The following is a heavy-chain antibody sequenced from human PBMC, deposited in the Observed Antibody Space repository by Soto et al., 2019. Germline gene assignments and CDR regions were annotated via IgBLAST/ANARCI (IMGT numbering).Heavy chain of an antibody. D-gene: IGHD3-16*01. J-gene: IGHJ5*02. CDR2: IYDTVTT. Sequence: QVQLQESGPGLVKPSGTLSLTCAISGGSISSNEWWSWVRQPPGKGLEWIGEIYDTVTTNYNPSLKSRVXIXIEKSQTQFSLKLTSLTAADTAVYYCARAVPFCLGPWGQGTLVTVSS. CDR3: ARAVPFCLGP. CDR1: GGSISSNEW. V-gene: IGHV4-4*02.